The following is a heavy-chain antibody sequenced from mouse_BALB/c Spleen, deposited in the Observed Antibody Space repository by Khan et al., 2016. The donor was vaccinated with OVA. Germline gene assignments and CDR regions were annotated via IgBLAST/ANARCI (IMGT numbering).Heavy chain of an antibody. CDR1: EFTFSPYA. D-gene: IGHD2-14*01. V-gene: IGHV5-6-5*01. CDR3: AREAYRYDEYYFDY. CDR2: IGSGGST. J-gene: IGHJ2*01. Sequence: EVELVESGGDSVKPGGSLNLPCEVLEFTFSPYAMSWVGRLPGRGLDWVASIGSGGSTSYQDRVKGRFTSSREKARNIVYLQMTSLRSEDMAMYYCAREAYRYDEYYFDYWGQGTTLTVSS.